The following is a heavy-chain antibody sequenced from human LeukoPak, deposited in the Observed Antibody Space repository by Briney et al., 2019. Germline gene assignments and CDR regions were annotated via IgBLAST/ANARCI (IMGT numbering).Heavy chain of an antibody. CDR2: IYYSGST. V-gene: IGHV4-30-4*01. J-gene: IGHJ6*03. CDR1: GGSISSGDYY. D-gene: IGHD3-3*01. CDR3: ARDSVGLDYDFWSGRTPDYYYYMDV. Sequence: SETLSLTCTVSGGSISSGDYYWSWIRQPPGKGLEWIGYIYYSGSTYYNPSLKSRVTISVDTSKNQFSLKLSSVTAADTAVYYCARDSVGLDYDFWSGRTPDYYYYMDVWGKRTTVTVSS.